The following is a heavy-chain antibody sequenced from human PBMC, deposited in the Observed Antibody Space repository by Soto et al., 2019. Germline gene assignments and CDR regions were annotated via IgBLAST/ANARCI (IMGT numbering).Heavy chain of an antibody. CDR3: ARDQVLVPAAIQYYYYGMDV. CDR1: GGTFSSYA. CDR2: IIPIFGTA. Sequence: QVQLVQSGAEVKKPGSSVKVSCKASGGTFSSYAISWVRQAPGQGLEWMGGIIPIFGTANYAQKFQGRVTITADNSTSTAYMALSSLRSEDTAVYYCARDQVLVPAAIQYYYYGMDVWGQGTTVTVSS. V-gene: IGHV1-69*06. D-gene: IGHD2-2*02. J-gene: IGHJ6*02.